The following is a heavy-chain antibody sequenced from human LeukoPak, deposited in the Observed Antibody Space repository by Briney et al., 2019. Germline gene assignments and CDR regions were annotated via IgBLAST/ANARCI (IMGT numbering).Heavy chain of an antibody. J-gene: IGHJ3*02. V-gene: IGHV3-21*01. Sequence: PGGSLRLSCAASGFTFSSYSMNWVRQAPGKGLEWVSSISSSSSYIYYADSVKGRFTISRDNAKNSLYPQMNSLRAEDTAVYYCATRLTGDEDDAFDIWGQGTMVTVSS. D-gene: IGHD7-27*01. CDR1: GFTFSSYS. CDR3: ATRLTGDEDDAFDI. CDR2: ISSSSSYI.